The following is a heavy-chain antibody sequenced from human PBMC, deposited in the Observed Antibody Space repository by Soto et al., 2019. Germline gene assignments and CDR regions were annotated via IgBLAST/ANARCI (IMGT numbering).Heavy chain of an antibody. CDR2: IYPGDSDT. D-gene: IGHD3-9*01. V-gene: IGHV5-51*01. CDR3: ARLSERGLRYFDWLPPYYYGMDV. Sequence: PGESLKISCKGSGYSFTSYWIGWVRQMPGKGLEWMGIIYPGDSDTRYSPSFQGQVTISADKSISTAYLQWSSLKASDTAMYYCARLSERGLRYFDWLPPYYYGMDVWGQGTTVTVSS. J-gene: IGHJ6*02. CDR1: GYSFTSYW.